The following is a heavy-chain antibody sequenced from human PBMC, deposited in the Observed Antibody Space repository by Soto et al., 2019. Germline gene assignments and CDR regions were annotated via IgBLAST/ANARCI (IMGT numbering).Heavy chain of an antibody. J-gene: IGHJ3*02. CDR2: IYHSGST. D-gene: IGHD6-6*01. CDR3: ASLPYSSSGGFDI. V-gene: IGHV4-30-2*01. Sequence: WSWIRHPPGKGLEWIGYIYHSGSTYYNPSLKSRVTISVDRSKNQFSLKLSSVTAADTAVYYCASLPYSSSGGFDIWGQGTMVTVSS.